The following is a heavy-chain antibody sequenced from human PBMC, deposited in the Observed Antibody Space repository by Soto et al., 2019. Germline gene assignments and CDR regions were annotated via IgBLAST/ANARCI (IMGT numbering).Heavy chain of an antibody. Sequence: PGGSLRLSCAASGFTFSSYAMSWVRQAPGKRLEWVSGISWNSGSIDYADSVRGRFTVSRDNAKNSLFLQMSSLSPEDTALYYCTKRRSARPGFDAFDLWGQGTMVTVSS. CDR3: TKRRSARPGFDAFDL. CDR2: ISWNSGSI. CDR1: GFTFSSYA. V-gene: IGHV3-9*01. J-gene: IGHJ3*01.